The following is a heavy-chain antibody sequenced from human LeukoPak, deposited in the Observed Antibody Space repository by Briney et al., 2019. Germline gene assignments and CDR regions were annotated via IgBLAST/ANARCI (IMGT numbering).Heavy chain of an antibody. D-gene: IGHD3-10*01. V-gene: IGHV3-23*01. Sequence: GGSLRLSCAASGFTFSSYAMSWARQAPGKGLEWVSAISGSGGSTYYADSVKGRFTISRDNSKNTLYLQMNSLRAEDTAVYYCAKGGGPYYYGSGSSYYFDYWGQGTLVTVSS. CDR1: GFTFSSYA. J-gene: IGHJ4*02. CDR2: ISGSGGST. CDR3: AKGGGPYYYGSGSSYYFDY.